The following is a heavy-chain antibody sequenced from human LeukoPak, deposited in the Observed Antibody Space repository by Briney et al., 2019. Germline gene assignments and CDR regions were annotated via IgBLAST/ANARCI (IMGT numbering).Heavy chain of an antibody. J-gene: IGHJ4*02. D-gene: IGHD3-10*01. V-gene: IGHV1-69*01. CDR3: AIILAENYYGSGSYYKGFDY. CDR1: GGAFSSYA. CDR2: ILPIFGTP. Sequence: SVKVSCKSSGGAFSSYAITWVRQRPGQGLERMGVILPIFGTPSYAQKFQGRATITADESTSTAYMELSSLRSEDTAVYYCAIILAENYYGSGSYYKGFDYWGQGNLVTVSS.